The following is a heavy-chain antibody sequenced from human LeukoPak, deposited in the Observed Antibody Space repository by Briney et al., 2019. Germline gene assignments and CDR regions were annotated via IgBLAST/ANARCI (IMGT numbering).Heavy chain of an antibody. D-gene: IGHD5-18*01. Sequence: SETLSLTCTVSGGSISSYYWSWIRQPPGKGLEWIGYIYYSGSTNYNPSLKSRVTISVDTSKNQFSLKLSSVTAADTAVYYCARGGRRSNSYGYYVYWGQGTLVTVSS. V-gene: IGHV4-59*12. CDR3: ARGGRRSNSYGYYVY. CDR2: IYYSGST. J-gene: IGHJ4*02. CDR1: GGSISSYY.